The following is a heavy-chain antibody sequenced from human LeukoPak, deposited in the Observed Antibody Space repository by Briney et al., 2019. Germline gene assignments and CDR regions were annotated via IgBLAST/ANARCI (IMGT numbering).Heavy chain of an antibody. J-gene: IGHJ5*02. CDR2: VYYTGST. Sequence: SETLSLTCTVSGGSLSSYYCSWIRQPPGKGLEWIGYVYYTGSTNDNPSLNSRVTMSIDTSKNQFSLRLSSVTAADTAVYYCARVVGFYDSSAFDLWGQGTLVTVSS. V-gene: IGHV4-59*01. CDR1: GGSLSSYY. D-gene: IGHD3-22*01. CDR3: ARVVGFYDSSAFDL.